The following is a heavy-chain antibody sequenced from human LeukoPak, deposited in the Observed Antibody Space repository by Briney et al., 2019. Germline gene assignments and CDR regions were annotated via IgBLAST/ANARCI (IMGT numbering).Heavy chain of an antibody. D-gene: IGHD3-10*01. Sequence: SETLSLTCTVSGGPISSYYWNWIRQPPGRGLEWIGYIYYSGSTNYNPSLKSRVTISVDTSKNQFSLKLSSVTAADTAVYYCARGRGYFDYWGQGTLVTVSS. J-gene: IGHJ4*02. CDR1: GGPISSYY. V-gene: IGHV4-59*01. CDR3: ARGRGYFDY. CDR2: IYYSGST.